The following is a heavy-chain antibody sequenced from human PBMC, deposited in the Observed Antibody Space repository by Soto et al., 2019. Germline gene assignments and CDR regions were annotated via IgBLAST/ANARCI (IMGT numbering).Heavy chain of an antibody. CDR1: GGSISSYY. J-gene: IGHJ4*02. D-gene: IGHD3-22*01. CDR2: IHYNGRT. V-gene: IGHV4-59*01. Sequence: PSETLSLTCTVSGGSISSYYWSWIRQPPGKGLEWIGFIHYNGRTDSSPSLKSRVTISLDTSKNHVSLILNSVNVADSAIYYCARGHFDSRGYSNALDCWGQGTLVTVSS. CDR3: ARGHFDSRGYSNALDC.